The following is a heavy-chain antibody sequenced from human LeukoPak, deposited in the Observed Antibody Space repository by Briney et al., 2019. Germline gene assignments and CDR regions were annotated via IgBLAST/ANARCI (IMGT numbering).Heavy chain of an antibody. V-gene: IGHV4-38-2*02. CDR1: GYSISSGYY. D-gene: IGHD2-15*01. CDR2: IYYSGST. J-gene: IGHJ6*04. Sequence: PSETLSLTCTVSGYSISSGYYWGWIRQPPGKGLGWIGSIYYSGSTYYNPSLKSRVTISVDTSKNQFSLKLSSVTAADTAVYYCARKGYCSGGSCQLLIHVWGKGTTVTISS. CDR3: ARKGYCSGGSCQLLIHV.